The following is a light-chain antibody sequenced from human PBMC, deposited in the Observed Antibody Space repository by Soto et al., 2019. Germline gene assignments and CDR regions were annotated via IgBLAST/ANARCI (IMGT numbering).Light chain of an antibody. CDR3: QQYGTSPPYT. CDR2: GAS. V-gene: IGKV3-20*01. Sequence: EIVLTQSPGTLSLSPGERATLSCRASQSVTGSYLAWYQQKLGQAPRLLIYGASSRATGIPDRFSGSGSGTDFTLTISRLEPDDFAEYYCQQYGTSPPYTLGQGTKLEIK. J-gene: IGKJ2*01. CDR1: QSVTGSY.